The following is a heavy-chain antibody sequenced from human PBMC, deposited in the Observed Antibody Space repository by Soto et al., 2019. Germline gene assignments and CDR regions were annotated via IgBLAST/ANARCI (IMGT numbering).Heavy chain of an antibody. CDR2: ISSSGSTI. Sequence: QVQLVESGGGLVKPGGSLRLSCAASGFTFSDHYMSWIRQAPGKGLEWVSYISSSGSTIYYADSVKGRFTISRDSAKNSLYLQMYSLRAEDTAVYYCARGVVVAVHYYYYGMDVWGQGTTVTVSS. V-gene: IGHV3-11*01. CDR1: GFTFSDHY. J-gene: IGHJ6*02. D-gene: IGHD2-15*01. CDR3: ARGVVVAVHYYYYGMDV.